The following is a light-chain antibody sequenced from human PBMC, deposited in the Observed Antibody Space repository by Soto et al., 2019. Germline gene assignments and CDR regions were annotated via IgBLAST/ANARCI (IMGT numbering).Light chain of an antibody. J-gene: IGKJ5*01. CDR3: QDVA. CDR2: GAS. V-gene: IGKV3-20*01. CDR1: QSISSKH. Sequence: TALTQSPGTLSLSPGERATLSCTTTQSISSKHLAWYQQKPDQAPRLLIYGASIRAAGIPDRFSGSGSGTDFTLNISRREPEDFAVYFCQDVAFGQGTRLEIK.